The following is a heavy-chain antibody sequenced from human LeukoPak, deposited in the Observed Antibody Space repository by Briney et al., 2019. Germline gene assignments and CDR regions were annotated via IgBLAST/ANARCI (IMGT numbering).Heavy chain of an antibody. Sequence: GGSLRLSCAASGFTFDDCAMHWVRHAPGKGLEWVSGISWNSGSIGYADSVKGRFTISRDNAKNSLYLQMNSLRAEDTALYYCAKDIRGELSPIDAFDIWGQGTMVTVSS. CDR1: GFTFDDCA. D-gene: IGHD3-16*02. J-gene: IGHJ3*02. CDR3: AKDIRGELSPIDAFDI. V-gene: IGHV3-9*01. CDR2: ISWNSGSI.